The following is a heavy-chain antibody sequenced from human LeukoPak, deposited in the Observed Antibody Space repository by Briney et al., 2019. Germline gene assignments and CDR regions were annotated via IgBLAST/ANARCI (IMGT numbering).Heavy chain of an antibody. D-gene: IGHD6-6*01. V-gene: IGHV4-59*12. CDR3: ASTYSSSSPSYY. CDR2: IYYRGST. CDR1: GGSISSDY. Sequence: SETLSLTCTVSGGSISSDYWSWIRQPPGKGLEWIGYIYYRGSTNYNPSLKSRVTISVDTSKNQFSLKLSSVTAADTAVYYCASTYSSSSPSYYWGQGTLVTVSS. J-gene: IGHJ4*02.